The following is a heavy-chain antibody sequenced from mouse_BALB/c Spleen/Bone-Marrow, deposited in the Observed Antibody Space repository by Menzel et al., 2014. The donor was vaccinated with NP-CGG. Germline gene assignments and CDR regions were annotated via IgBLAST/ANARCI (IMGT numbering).Heavy chain of an antibody. D-gene: IGHD2-3*01. Sequence: EVNLVESGGGLVKPGGSLKLSCAASGFTFSSYTMSWVRQTPEKRLEWVATISSGGSYTYYPDSVKGRFTISRDNAKNTLYLQMSSLKSEDTAMYYCTRDLCDGYYYYAMDYWGQGTSVTVSS. V-gene: IGHV5-6-4*01. CDR1: GFTFSSYT. CDR2: ISSGGSYT. J-gene: IGHJ4*01. CDR3: TRDLCDGYYYYAMDY.